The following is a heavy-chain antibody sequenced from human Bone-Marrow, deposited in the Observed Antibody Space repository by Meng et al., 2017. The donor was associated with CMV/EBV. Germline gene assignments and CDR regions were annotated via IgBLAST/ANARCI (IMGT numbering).Heavy chain of an antibody. J-gene: IGHJ4*02. D-gene: IGHD1-26*01. CDR1: GGSVSSGSYY. CDR3: ARGLGRDFDY. CDR2: IYYSGST. V-gene: IGHV4-61*01. Sequence: SETLSLTCTVSGGSVSSGSYYWSWIRQPPGKGLEWIGYIYYSGSTNYNPSLKSRVTISVDTSKNQFSLNLSSVTAADTAVYSCARGLGRDFDYWGQGTLVTFSS.